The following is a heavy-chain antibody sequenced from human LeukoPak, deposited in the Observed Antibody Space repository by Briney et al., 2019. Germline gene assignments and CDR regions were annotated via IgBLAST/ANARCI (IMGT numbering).Heavy chain of an antibody. Sequence: GESLRLSCAASGFTFSSYAMSWVRQAPEKGLEWVSAISGSGGSTYYADSVKGRFTISRDNSKNTLYLQMNSLRAEDTAVYYCAELGITMIGGVWGKGTTVTISS. J-gene: IGHJ6*04. V-gene: IGHV3-23*01. CDR2: ISGSGGST. CDR3: AELGITMIGGV. D-gene: IGHD3-10*02. CDR1: GFTFSSYA.